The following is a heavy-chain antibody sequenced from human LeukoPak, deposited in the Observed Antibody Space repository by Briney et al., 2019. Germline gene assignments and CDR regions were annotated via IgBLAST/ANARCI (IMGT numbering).Heavy chain of an antibody. V-gene: IGHV4-31*03. CDR2: IYYSGST. CDR1: GGSISSGGYY. CDR3: ARDRKRYDAFDI. Sequence: SETLSLTCTVSGGSISSGGYYWSWIRQHPGKGLEWIGYIYYSGSTYYNPSLKSRVTISVDTSKNQFSLKLSSVTAADTAVYYCARDRKRYDAFDIWGQGTMVTVSS. D-gene: IGHD3-16*01. J-gene: IGHJ3*02.